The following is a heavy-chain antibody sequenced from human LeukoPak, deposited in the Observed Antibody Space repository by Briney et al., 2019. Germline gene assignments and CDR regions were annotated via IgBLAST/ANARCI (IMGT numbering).Heavy chain of an antibody. Sequence: ASVKVSCKASGYIFTGYYMHWVRQAPGQGLEWMGIINPSGGSTSYAQKFQGRVTMTRDMSTSTVYMELSSLRSEDTAVYYCARGYCSGGSCYYYYMDVWGKGTTVTVPS. CDR2: INPSGGST. D-gene: IGHD2-15*01. V-gene: IGHV1-46*01. CDR1: GYIFTGYY. CDR3: ARGYCSGGSCYYYYMDV. J-gene: IGHJ6*03.